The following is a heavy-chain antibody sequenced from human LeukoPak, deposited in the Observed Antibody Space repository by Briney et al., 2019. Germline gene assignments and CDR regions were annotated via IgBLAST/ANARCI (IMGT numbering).Heavy chain of an antibody. J-gene: IGHJ4*02. CDR3: ARQEARNYYYEGLDY. V-gene: IGHV3-30*04. CDR1: GFSFSGYA. Sequence: GGSLRLSCVASGFSFSGYAIHWVRQAPGKGLEWVALISYNGGRKDYADSVKGRFTIDRDNSKNTVYLQMNSLRPDDTAIYFCARQEARNYYYEGLDYWGQGNLVTVSS. D-gene: IGHD3-22*01. CDR2: ISYNGGRK.